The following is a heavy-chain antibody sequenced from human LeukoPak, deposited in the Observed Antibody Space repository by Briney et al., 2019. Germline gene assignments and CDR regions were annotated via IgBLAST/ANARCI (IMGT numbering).Heavy chain of an antibody. CDR3: AREAGSSGWYRDWFDP. CDR1: GDSVSSNSAA. V-gene: IGHV6-1*01. J-gene: IGHJ5*02. Sequence: SQTLSLTCAISGDSVSSNSAAWNWIRQSPSRGLECLGRTYYRSKWYNDYAVSVKSRITINPDTSKNQFSLQLNSVTPEDTAVYYCAREAGSSGWYRDWFDPWGQGTLVTVST. CDR2: TYYRSKWYN. D-gene: IGHD6-19*01.